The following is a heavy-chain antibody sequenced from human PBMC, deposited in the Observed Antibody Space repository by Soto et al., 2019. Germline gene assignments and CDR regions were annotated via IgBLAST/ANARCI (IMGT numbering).Heavy chain of an antibody. CDR3: ARVSSRYNWNHNYGMDV. CDR2: IIPIFGTA. D-gene: IGHD1-20*01. J-gene: IGHJ6*02. V-gene: IGHV1-69*13. CDR1: GGTFSSYA. Sequence: SVKVSCKASGGTFSSYAISWVRQAPGQGLEWMGVIIPIFGTANYAQKFQGRVTITADESTSTAYMELSSLRSEDTAVYYCARVSSRYNWNHNYGMDVWGQGTTVTVSS.